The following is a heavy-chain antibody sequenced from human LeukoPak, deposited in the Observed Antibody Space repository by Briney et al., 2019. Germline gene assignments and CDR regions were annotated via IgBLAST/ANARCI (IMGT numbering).Heavy chain of an antibody. D-gene: IGHD2-15*01. J-gene: IGHJ4*02. CDR3: ARGSWSVDY. V-gene: IGHV4-59*08. CDR1: SGSISSYY. Sequence: SETLSLTCTVSSGSISSYYWSWIRQPPGKGLEWIGYIYYNGKTNYSPPLNSRVTISVDTSRNQFSLKLNSVTAADTAVYYCARGSWSVDYWGQGTLVTVSS. CDR2: IYYNGKT.